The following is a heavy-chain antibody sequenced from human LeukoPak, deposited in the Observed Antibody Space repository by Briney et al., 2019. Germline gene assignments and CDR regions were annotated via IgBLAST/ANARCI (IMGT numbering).Heavy chain of an antibody. CDR1: GFLFSTYV. CDR3: VRVTGY. CDR2: LSNNGDNT. J-gene: IGHJ4*02. V-gene: IGHV3-64D*06. Sequence: PGGSLSLFCSVSGFLFSTYVMHWLRDAPGEGLEYVSALSNNGDNTYYAHPVKGRFTISRDNSKNTLYLEMSSLTADDTAVYYCVRVTGYWGQGTLVTVSS.